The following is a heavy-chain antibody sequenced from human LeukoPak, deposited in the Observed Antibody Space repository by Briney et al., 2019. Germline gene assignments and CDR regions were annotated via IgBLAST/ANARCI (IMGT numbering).Heavy chain of an antibody. Sequence: ASVKVSCKASGYTFTSHGISWVRQAPGQGLEWMGWISAYNGNTNYAQKLQGRVTMTTDTSTSTAYMELRSLRSDDTAVYYCARPIRDILTGYYVGYFDYWGQGTLVTVSS. J-gene: IGHJ4*02. CDR1: GYTFTSHG. D-gene: IGHD3-9*01. V-gene: IGHV1-18*01. CDR3: ARPIRDILTGYYVGYFDY. CDR2: ISAYNGNT.